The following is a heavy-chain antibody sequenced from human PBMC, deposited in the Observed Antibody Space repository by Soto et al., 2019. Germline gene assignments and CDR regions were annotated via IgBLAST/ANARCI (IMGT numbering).Heavy chain of an antibody. CDR1: GDSVSSNTAS. CDR2: TYFRSKWYN. CDR3: AKGDNLGPKTGYAFDP. J-gene: IGHJ5*02. V-gene: IGHV6-1*01. Sequence: SPTLSLTCAISGDSVSSNTASWNWIRQSPSRGLEWLGRTYFRSKWYNDYAVPVKSRIIINPDTSNNQFSLQLNSVTPEDTAVYFCAKGDNLGPKTGYAFDPWGQAIILTLSS. D-gene: IGHD5-12*01.